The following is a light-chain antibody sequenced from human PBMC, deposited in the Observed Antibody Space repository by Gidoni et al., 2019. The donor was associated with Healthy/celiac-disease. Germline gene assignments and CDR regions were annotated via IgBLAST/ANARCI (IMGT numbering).Light chain of an antibody. V-gene: IGKV1-33*01. J-gene: IGKJ4*01. CDR3: QQYDNLPPL. CDR2: DAS. CDR1: QDISNY. Sequence: DIQMTQSPSSLSASVGDRVTITCQASQDISNYLNWYQQKPGKAPKLQIYDASNLETGVPSRFSGSGSGTDFTFTISSLQPEDIATYYCQQYDNLPPLFGGGTKVEIK.